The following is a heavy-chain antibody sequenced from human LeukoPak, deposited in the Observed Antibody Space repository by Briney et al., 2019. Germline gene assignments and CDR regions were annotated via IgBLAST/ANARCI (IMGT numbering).Heavy chain of an antibody. CDR1: GYTFTSYG. Sequence: ASVKVSCKASGYTFTSYGISWVRQAPGQGLEWMGWISAYNGNTNYAQKLQGRVTMTTDTSTCTAYMELRSLRSDDTAVYYCARDGYYYDSSGYYSGGWGQGTLVTVSS. CDR3: ARDGYYYDSSGYYSGG. J-gene: IGHJ4*02. V-gene: IGHV1-18*01. D-gene: IGHD3-22*01. CDR2: ISAYNGNT.